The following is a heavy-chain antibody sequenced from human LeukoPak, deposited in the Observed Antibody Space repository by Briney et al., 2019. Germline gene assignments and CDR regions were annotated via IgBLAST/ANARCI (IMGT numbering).Heavy chain of an antibody. J-gene: IGHJ4*02. CDR3: ARGLYYGGIYYFDY. D-gene: IGHD4-23*01. V-gene: IGHV1-69*06. CDR1: GYTFTTYN. Sequence: SVKVSCKASGYTFTTYNINWVRQAPGQGLEWMGGIIPIFGTANYAQKFQGRVTITADKSTSTAYMELSSLRSEDTAVYYCARGLYYGGIYYFDYWGQGTLVTVSS. CDR2: IIPIFGTA.